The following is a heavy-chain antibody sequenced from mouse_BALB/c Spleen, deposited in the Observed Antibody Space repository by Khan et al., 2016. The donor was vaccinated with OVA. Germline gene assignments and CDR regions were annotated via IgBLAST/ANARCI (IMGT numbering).Heavy chain of an antibody. D-gene: IGHD1-2*01. Sequence: VQLQQSGPELVKPGASVKISCKASGYTFSDYNMDWVKQSHGKRLEWLGYIYPNDGGSGYNQKFKTKATLTVDMSSRTAYMELRSLTSEDSAVYYCVRSGYGSFAFWGQGTLVTVS. CDR1: GYTFSDYN. J-gene: IGHJ3*01. V-gene: IGHV1S29*02. CDR3: VRSGYGSFAF. CDR2: IYPNDGGS.